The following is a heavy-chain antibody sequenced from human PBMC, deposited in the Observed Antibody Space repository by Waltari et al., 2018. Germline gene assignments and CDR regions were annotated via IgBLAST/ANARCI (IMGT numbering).Heavy chain of an antibody. CDR2: ISYDGSNK. J-gene: IGHJ4*02. CDR3: ARGRGAFDY. CDR1: GSTFSSYA. Sequence: QVQLVESGGGVVQPGRSLRLSCAASGSTFSSYAMHWFRQAPGKGLEWVAVISYDGSNKYYADAVKGRFTISRDNSKNTLYLQMNSLRAEDTAVYYCARGRGAFDYWGQGTLVTVSS. V-gene: IGHV3-30-3*01. D-gene: IGHD3-10*01.